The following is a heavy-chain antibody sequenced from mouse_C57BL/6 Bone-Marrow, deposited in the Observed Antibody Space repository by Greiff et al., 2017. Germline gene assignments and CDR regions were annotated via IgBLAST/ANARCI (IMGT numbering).Heavy chain of an antibody. CDR1: GYTFTSYT. CDR3: ARNWAWFAY. Sequence: QVQLQHSGAELARPGASVKMSCKASGYTFTSYTMHWVKQRPGQGLEWIGYINPSSGYTKYNQKFKDKATLTADKSSSTAYMQLSSLTSEDSAVYYCARNWAWFAYWGQGTLVTVSA. D-gene: IGHD4-1*01. V-gene: IGHV1-4*01. CDR2: INPSSGYT. J-gene: IGHJ3*01.